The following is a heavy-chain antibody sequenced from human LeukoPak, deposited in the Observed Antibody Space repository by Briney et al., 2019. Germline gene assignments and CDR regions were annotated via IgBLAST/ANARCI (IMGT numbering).Heavy chain of an antibody. CDR2: IYYSGST. V-gene: IGHV4-59*01. CDR1: GGSISSYY. J-gene: IGHJ4*01. Sequence: PSETLSLTCTVSGGSISSYYWSWIRQPPGKGLEWIGYIYYSGSTNYNPSLKSRVTISVDTSKNQFSLKLSSVTAADTAVYYCARAQVGGWFGELTFDYWGQEPWSPSPQ. CDR3: ARAQVGGWFGELTFDY. D-gene: IGHD3-10*01.